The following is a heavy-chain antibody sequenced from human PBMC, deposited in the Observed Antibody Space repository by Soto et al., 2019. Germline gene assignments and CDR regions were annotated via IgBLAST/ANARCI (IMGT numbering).Heavy chain of an antibody. CDR2: IYYSGST. CDR3: ARGIDPFDY. Sequence: SETLSLTCTVSGGSISSYYWSWIRQPPGKGLEWIGYIYYSGSTNYNPSLKSRVTISVDTSKNQFSLKLSSVTAADTAVYYCARGIDPFDYWGQGTLVTVSS. D-gene: IGHD3-9*01. J-gene: IGHJ4*02. V-gene: IGHV4-59*01. CDR1: GGSISSYY.